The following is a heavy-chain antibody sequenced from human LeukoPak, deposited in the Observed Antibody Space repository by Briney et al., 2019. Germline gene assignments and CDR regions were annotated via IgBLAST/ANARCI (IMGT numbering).Heavy chain of an antibody. CDR1: GGTFSSYA. Sequence: SVKVSCKASGGTFSSYAISWVRQAPGQGLEWMGGIIPIFGTANYAQKFRGRVTITAGESTSTAYMELSSLRSEDTAVYYCARITMVRGVISWVFDPWGQGTLVTVSS. CDR2: IIPIFGTA. V-gene: IGHV1-69*13. J-gene: IGHJ5*02. D-gene: IGHD3-10*01. CDR3: ARITMVRGVISWVFDP.